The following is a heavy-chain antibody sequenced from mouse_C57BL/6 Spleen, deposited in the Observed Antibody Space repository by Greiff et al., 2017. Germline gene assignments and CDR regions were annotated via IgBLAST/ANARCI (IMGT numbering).Heavy chain of an antibody. V-gene: IGHV1-52*01. Sequence: QVQLQQPGAELVRPGSSVKLSCKASGYTFTSYWMHWVKQRPIQGLEWIGNIDPSDSVTHYNQKFKDKATLTVDKSSSTAYMQLSSLTSEDSAVYYCATYDGGGAYWGQGTLVTVSA. CDR1: GYTFTSYW. CDR2: IDPSDSVT. CDR3: ATYDGGGAY. J-gene: IGHJ3*01. D-gene: IGHD1-2*01.